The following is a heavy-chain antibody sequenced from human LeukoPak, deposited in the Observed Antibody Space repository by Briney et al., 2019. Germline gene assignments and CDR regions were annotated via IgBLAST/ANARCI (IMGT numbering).Heavy chain of an antibody. V-gene: IGHV3-11*01. J-gene: IGHJ4*02. CDR1: GFTFSDYY. CDR3: ARVGVGATLSYFDY. D-gene: IGHD1-26*01. CDR2: IRSSSANI. Sequence: GGSLRLSCAASGFTFSDYYMSWIRQAPGKGLEWVSYIRSSSANIYYADSAKSRCTISRDNAKNSLYLQINSMRAEDTTADYCARVGVGATLSYFDYWGQGSLVTASS.